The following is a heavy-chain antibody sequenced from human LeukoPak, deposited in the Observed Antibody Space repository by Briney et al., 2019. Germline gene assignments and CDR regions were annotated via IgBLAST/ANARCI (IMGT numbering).Heavy chain of an antibody. J-gene: IGHJ4*02. V-gene: IGHV3-11*06. D-gene: IGHD5-24*01. CDR3: ARDYKYAFDN. CDR2: IGIDSGNT. Sequence: PGGSLRLSCAASGFTFSDYSMSWVRQAPGKGLEWISYIGIDSGNTNYADSVKGRFTISGDKAKNSLYLQMNSPRVEDTAVYYCARDYKYAFDNWGQGTLVTVSS. CDR1: GFTFSDYS.